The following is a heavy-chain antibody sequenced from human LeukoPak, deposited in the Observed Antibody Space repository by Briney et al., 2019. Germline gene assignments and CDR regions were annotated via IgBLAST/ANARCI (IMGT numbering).Heavy chain of an antibody. J-gene: IGHJ1*01. D-gene: IGHD3-10*01. Sequence: ASVKVSCKASGYTFTSYAMNWVRQAPGQGLEWMGWINTNTGNPTYAQGFTGRFVFSLDTSVSTAYLQIGSLKAEDTAVYYCARDRITSVRGPPQNFKHWAQGTLVTVS. CDR1: GYTFTSYA. V-gene: IGHV7-4-1*01. CDR2: INTNTGNP. CDR3: ARDRITSVRGPPQNFKH.